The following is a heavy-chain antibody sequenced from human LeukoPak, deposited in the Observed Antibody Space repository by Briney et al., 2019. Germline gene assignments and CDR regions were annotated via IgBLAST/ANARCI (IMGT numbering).Heavy chain of an antibody. J-gene: IGHJ4*02. V-gene: IGHV4-38-2*02. D-gene: IGHD6-6*01. CDR2: IYHSGST. Sequence: SETLSLTCTVSGYSISSGYYWGWIRQPPGKGLEWIGSIYHSGSTYYNPSLKSRVTISVDTSKNQFSLKLSSVTAADTAVYYCARASGYSNSEGYWGQGTLVTVSS. CDR3: ARASGYSNSEGY. CDR1: GYSISSGYY.